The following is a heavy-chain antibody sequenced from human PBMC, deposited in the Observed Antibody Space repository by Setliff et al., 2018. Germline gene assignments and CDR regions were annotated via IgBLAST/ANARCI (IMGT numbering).Heavy chain of an antibody. D-gene: IGHD2-15*01. Sequence: PGGSLRLSCAASGFTFSSYEMNWVRQAPGKVLELVSYISTSGGTIYYADSVKGRFTISRDNAKNSLFLQMSSLRAEDTAVYYCARGDLVTRPTNNDGFDIWCQGTMVTVSS. CDR2: ISTSGGTI. CDR1: GFTFSSYE. CDR3: ARGDLVTRPTNNDGFDI. J-gene: IGHJ3*02. V-gene: IGHV3-48*03.